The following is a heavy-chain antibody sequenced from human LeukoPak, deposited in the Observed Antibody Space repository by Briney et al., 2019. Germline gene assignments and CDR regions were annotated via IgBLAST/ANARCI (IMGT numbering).Heavy chain of an antibody. Sequence: ASVKVSCKASGYTFTSYGISWVRQAPGQGLEWMVWISAYNGNTNYAQKLQGRVTMTTDTSTSTAYMELRSLRSDATDVYYCARAPGDYGDYLFDYWGQGTLVTVSS. V-gene: IGHV1-18*01. D-gene: IGHD4-17*01. CDR3: ARAPGDYGDYLFDY. J-gene: IGHJ4*02. CDR1: GYTFTSYG. CDR2: ISAYNGNT.